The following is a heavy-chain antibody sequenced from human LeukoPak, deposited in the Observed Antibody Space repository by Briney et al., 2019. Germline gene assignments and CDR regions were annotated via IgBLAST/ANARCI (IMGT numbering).Heavy chain of an antibody. V-gene: IGHV3-30*02. Sequence: GGSLRLSCAASGFSFGIAWMSWVRQAPGKGLEWVAFIRYDGSNKYYADSVKGRFTISRDNSKNTLYLQINSLRAEDTAVYYCAKWASSGYYFHHWGQGTLVTVSS. CDR3: AKWASSGYYFHH. D-gene: IGHD3-22*01. CDR2: IRYDGSNK. CDR1: GFSFGIAW. J-gene: IGHJ1*01.